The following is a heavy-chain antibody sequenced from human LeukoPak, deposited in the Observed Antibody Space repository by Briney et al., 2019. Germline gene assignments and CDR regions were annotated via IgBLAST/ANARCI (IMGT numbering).Heavy chain of an antibody. D-gene: IGHD1-1*01. Sequence: SGPTLGKPTQTLTLTCTFSGFSLSTSGVGVGWIRQPPGKALEGLALIYWDDDKRYSPSLKSRLTITKATSKNQVVLTMTNMDPVDTATYYCAHRPTGAYYFDYWGQGTLVSLSS. CDR2: IYWDDDK. V-gene: IGHV2-5*02. CDR1: GFSLSTSGVG. CDR3: AHRPTGAYYFDY. J-gene: IGHJ4*02.